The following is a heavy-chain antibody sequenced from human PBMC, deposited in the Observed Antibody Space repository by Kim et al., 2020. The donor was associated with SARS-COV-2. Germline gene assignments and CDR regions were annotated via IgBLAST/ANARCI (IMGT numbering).Heavy chain of an antibody. CDR1: GYTFTGYY. Sequence: ASVKVSCKASGYTFTGYYMHWVRQAPGQGLEWMGWINPNSGGTNYAQKFQGRVTMTRDTSISTAYMELSRLRSDDTAVYYCAREMGIAAAKRRSWFDPWGQGTLVTVSS. CDR3: AREMGIAAAKRRSWFDP. D-gene: IGHD6-13*01. J-gene: IGHJ5*02. V-gene: IGHV1-2*02. CDR2: INPNSGGT.